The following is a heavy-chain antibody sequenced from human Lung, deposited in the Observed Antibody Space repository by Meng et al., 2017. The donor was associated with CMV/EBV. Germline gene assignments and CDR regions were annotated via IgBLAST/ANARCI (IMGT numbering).Heavy chain of an antibody. V-gene: IGHV1-69*10. CDR1: GGTFSSYA. CDR2: ISPILAIT. Sequence: SXXVSCKASGGTFSSYAISWVRQAPGQGLEWMGGISPILAITNYAQKFQGRVTITADKSTSTAYMELDSLRSEDTAVYYCAIELHNSPLDYWGQGTLVTVSS. D-gene: IGHD2/OR15-2a*01. J-gene: IGHJ4*02. CDR3: AIELHNSPLDY.